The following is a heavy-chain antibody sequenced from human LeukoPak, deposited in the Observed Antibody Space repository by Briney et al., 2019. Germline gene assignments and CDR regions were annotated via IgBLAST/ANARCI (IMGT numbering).Heavy chain of an antibody. CDR1: GYTFTGYY. Sequence: GASVKVSCKASGYTFTGYYMHWVRQAPGQGLEWMGWINPNSGGTNYAQKFQGWVTMTRDTSISTAYMELSRLRSDDTAVYYCARDNLPRIAAAGGVVNWFDPWGQGTLVTVSS. D-gene: IGHD6-13*01. CDR3: ARDNLPRIAAAGGVVNWFDP. J-gene: IGHJ5*02. V-gene: IGHV1-2*04. CDR2: INPNSGGT.